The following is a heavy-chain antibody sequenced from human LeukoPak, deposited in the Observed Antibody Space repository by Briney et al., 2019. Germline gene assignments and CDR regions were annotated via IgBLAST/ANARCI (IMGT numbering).Heavy chain of an antibody. V-gene: IGHV5-51*01. CDR2: IYPGDSDT. D-gene: IGHD2-2*01. Sequence: GESLKISCKGSGYSFTNYWIGWVRQMPGKGLEWMGIIYPGDSDTRYSPSFQGQVTISADKSISTAYLQWSSLKASDTAMYYCARALCSSTSCLFNWFDPWGQGTLVTVSS. CDR3: ARALCSSTSCLFNWFDP. J-gene: IGHJ5*02. CDR1: GYSFTNYW.